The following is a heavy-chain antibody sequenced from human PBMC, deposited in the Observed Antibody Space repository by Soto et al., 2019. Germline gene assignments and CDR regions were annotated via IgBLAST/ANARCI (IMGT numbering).Heavy chain of an antibody. CDR1: GYKVSTWHNFTSYW. D-gene: IGHD6-19*01. J-gene: IGHJ6*02. V-gene: IGHV5-51*01. Sequence: GESLKISCMGSGYKVSTWHNFTSYWIAWVRQMPGEGLEWMGIIYPGDSDTRYSPSFQGQVTISADKSIDSVYLQWSSLKASDTAMYYCARVSPEAVADHYYYHGLDVWGQGTRVTVSS. CDR3: ARVSPEAVADHYYYHGLDV. CDR2: IYPGDSDT.